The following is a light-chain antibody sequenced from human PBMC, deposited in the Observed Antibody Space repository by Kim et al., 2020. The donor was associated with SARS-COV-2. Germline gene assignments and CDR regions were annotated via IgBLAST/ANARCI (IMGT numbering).Light chain of an antibody. V-gene: IGLV3-19*01. Sequence: VARGQTLRITVHRHSLRSCDATWYQQKPGQAPVLVFYGKNNRPSGIPDRFSGSSSGNTASLTIAGAQAEDEADYYCNSRDSSDNRPFGGGTQLTVL. CDR1: SLRSCD. J-gene: IGLJ2*01. CDR2: GKN. CDR3: NSRDSSDNRP.